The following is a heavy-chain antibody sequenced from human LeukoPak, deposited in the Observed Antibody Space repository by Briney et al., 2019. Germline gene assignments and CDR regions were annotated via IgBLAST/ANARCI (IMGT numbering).Heavy chain of an antibody. V-gene: IGHV3-53*01. J-gene: IGHJ4*02. CDR1: GFTASSSY. CDR2: VHAGGSP. Sequence: PGGSLRLSCAASGFTASSSYMSSGRQAPGEGLEWVSAVHAGGSPYYADSVKGRFTISRDNSRNTLYLQMNVLRAEDTAVYYCARDDSNGYYYIFWGQGTLVTVSS. D-gene: IGHD3-22*01. CDR3: ARDDSNGYYYIF.